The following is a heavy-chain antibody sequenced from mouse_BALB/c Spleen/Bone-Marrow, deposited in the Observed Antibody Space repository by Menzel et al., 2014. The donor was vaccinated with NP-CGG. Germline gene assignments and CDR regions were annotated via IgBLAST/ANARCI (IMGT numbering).Heavy chain of an antibody. Sequence: EVKLQESGPGLVKPSQTVSLTCTVTGISITTGNYRWSWIRQFPGNKLEWIGYIYYSGTITYNPSLTSRTTITRDTSKNQFFLEMNSLTAEDPATYCCARGAMITTGYFDYWGQGTPLTVSS. CDR1: GISITTGNYR. CDR2: IYYSGTI. J-gene: IGHJ2*01. D-gene: IGHD2-4*01. CDR3: ARGAMITTGYFDY. V-gene: IGHV3-5*02.